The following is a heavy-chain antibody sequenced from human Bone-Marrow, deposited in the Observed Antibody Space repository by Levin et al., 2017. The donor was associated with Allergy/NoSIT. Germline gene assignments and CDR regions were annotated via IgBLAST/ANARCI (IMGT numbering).Heavy chain of an antibody. CDR2: ISYDGSNK. V-gene: IGHV3-30-3*01. Sequence: PGGSLRLSCAASGFTFSSYAMHWVRQAPGKGLEWVAVISYDGSNKYYADSVKGRFTISRDNSKNTLYLQMNSLRAEDTAVYYCASGYDLWFERNADYWGQGTLVTVSS. CDR3: ASGYDLWFERNADY. J-gene: IGHJ4*02. D-gene: IGHD3-10*01. CDR1: GFTFSSYA.